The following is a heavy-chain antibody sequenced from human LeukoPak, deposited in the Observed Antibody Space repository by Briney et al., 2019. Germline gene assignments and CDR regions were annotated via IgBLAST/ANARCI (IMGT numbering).Heavy chain of an antibody. Sequence: GGSLRLSCATSGFTFSSYWMSWVRQAPGKGLEWVAYINQDGSEKNYADSVKGRFTISRDNAKNSLYLQMNSLRAEDTAVYYRARDLMGIAYRGAFYYWGQGTLVTVSS. CDR3: ARDLMGIAYRGAFYY. D-gene: IGHD6-13*01. CDR1: GFTFSSYW. J-gene: IGHJ4*02. V-gene: IGHV3-7*03. CDR2: INQDGSEK.